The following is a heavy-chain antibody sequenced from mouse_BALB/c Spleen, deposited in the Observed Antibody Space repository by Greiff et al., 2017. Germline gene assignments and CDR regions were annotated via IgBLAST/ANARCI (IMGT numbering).Heavy chain of an antibody. J-gene: IGHJ4*01. CDR2: IYPGDGDT. CDR3: ARGRYDYAMDY. D-gene: IGHD2-14*01. CDR1: GYTFTSYW. V-gene: IGHV1-87*01. Sequence: VKLLESGAELARPGASVKLSCKASGYTFTSYWMQWVKQRPGQGLEWIGAIYPGDGDTRYTQKFKGKATLTADKSSSTAYMQLSSLASEDSAVYYCARGRYDYAMDYWGQGTSVTVSS.